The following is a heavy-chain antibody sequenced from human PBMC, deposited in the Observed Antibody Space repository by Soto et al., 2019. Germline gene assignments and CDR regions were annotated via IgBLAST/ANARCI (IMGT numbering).Heavy chain of an antibody. V-gene: IGHV3-30*04. D-gene: IGHD2-2*01. CDR1: GLNSRDLA. CDR2: VSYDGRNK. Sequence: PWGPLRLCCAASGLNSRDLAGRWVRKDPGKGLEWVAVVSYDGRNKYYADSVKGRFTISRDNSKNTLYLQMNILRAEDTAVYYCSQYCSSTSCDAAYWGKGTTVTVSS. CDR3: SQYCSSTSCDAAY. J-gene: IGHJ6*04.